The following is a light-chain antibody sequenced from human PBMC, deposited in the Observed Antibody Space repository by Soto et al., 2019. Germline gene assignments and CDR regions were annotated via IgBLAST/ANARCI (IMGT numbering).Light chain of an antibody. CDR3: KKYNGWQIN. V-gene: IGKV3-15*01. CDR1: HNISSY. CDR2: GEY. J-gene: IGKJ5*01. Sequence: MVFTQSPATLSLSRWQIANLSCSAIHNISSYLIWYKQKHGQAPRLIIYGEYTRATGLQDRFSGSGSGTEFTITIRSMQYEDFEAYYCKKYNGWQINCGKGKRREIK.